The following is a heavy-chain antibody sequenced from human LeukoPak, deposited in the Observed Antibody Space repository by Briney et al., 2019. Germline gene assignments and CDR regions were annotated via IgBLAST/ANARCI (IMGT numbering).Heavy chain of an antibody. Sequence: GASVKLSCKASGYTCTSYGISWVRQAPGQGLEWMGWISAYNGNTNYAQKLQGRVTMTTDTSTSTAYMELRSLRSDDTAVYYCARDVLLWFRETNFFDYWGQGTLVTVSS. V-gene: IGHV1-18*01. CDR3: ARDVLLWFRETNFFDY. J-gene: IGHJ4*02. CDR2: ISAYNGNT. D-gene: IGHD3-10*01. CDR1: GYTCTSYG.